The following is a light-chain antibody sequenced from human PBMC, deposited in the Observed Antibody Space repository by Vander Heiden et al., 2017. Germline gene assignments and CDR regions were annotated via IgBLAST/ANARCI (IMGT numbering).Light chain of an antibody. J-gene: IGKJ1*01. CDR1: QSVSSTY. V-gene: IGKV3-20*01. Sequence: EVVLTQSPGTLSLSPGERATLSCRASQSVSSTYLAWYQQKPGQAPRLLIYGASSRATGIPDRFSGSGSGTDFTLTISRLEPADFAVYYCQHEGTSVWTFGQGTKVEIK. CDR2: GAS. CDR3: QHEGTSVWT.